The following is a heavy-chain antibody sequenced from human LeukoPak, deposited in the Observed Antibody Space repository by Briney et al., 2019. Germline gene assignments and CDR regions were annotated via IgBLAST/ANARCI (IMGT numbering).Heavy chain of an antibody. D-gene: IGHD2-2*01. CDR1: GFTFSSYG. J-gene: IGHJ3*02. CDR2: IRYDGSNK. Sequence: GGSLRLSCAASGFTFSSYGMHWVRQAPGKGLEWVAFIRYDGSNKYYADSVKGRFTISRDNSKNTLYLQMNSLRAEDTAVYYCAKDLYCSSTSCPPDAFDIWGQGQWSPSLQ. V-gene: IGHV3-30*02. CDR3: AKDLYCSSTSCPPDAFDI.